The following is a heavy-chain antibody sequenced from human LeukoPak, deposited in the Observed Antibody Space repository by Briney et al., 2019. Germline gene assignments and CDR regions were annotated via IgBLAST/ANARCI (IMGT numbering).Heavy chain of an antibody. D-gene: IGHD2-2*01. Sequence: GGSLRLSCAASGFSFSGSAIHWVRQAPGKGLEWVGRIRGAGYSDAPAYVASVRGRFTISRDDSKSTAYLQMNSLKAEDTAVYYCTVPASGGDWFDPWGPGTLVTVSS. J-gene: IGHJ5*02. CDR2: IRGAGYSDAP. V-gene: IGHV3-73*01. CDR3: TVPASGGDWFDP. CDR1: GFSFSGSA.